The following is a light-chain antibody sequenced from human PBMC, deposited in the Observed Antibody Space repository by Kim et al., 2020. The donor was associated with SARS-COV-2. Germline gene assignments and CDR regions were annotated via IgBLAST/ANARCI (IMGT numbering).Light chain of an antibody. J-gene: IGKJ4*01. CDR3: QQAKTFPLT. Sequence: DVHMTQSPSSVSASVGDRVTITCRANQDIEHYLAWYQHKPGKAPKLLVYAAPSWQSGVSSRFSGSGSGTYFTLTINNLQPEDFATYYCQQAKTFPLTFGGGTKVEI. CDR1: QDIEHY. CDR2: AAP. V-gene: IGKV1-12*01.